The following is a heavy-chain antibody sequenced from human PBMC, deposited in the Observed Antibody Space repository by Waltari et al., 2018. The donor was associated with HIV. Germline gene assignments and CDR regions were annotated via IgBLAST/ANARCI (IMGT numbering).Heavy chain of an antibody. CDR2: ISSSSTTI. CDR1: GFIFRTYS. CDR3: ARDYCSSTSCTVDY. V-gene: IGHV3-48*01. D-gene: IGHD2-2*01. Sequence: EVQLVESGGGLVQPGGSLSPSCAASGFIFRTYSMNWVRQAPGKGLEWVSHISSSSTTIYYADSVKGRFTISRDNAKNSLYLQMNSLRAEDTAVYYCARDYCSSTSCTVDYWGQGTLVTVSS. J-gene: IGHJ4*02.